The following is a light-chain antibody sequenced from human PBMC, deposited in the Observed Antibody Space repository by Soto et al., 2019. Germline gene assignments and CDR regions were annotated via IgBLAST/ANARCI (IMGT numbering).Light chain of an antibody. V-gene: IGLV1-47*01. J-gene: IGLJ2*01. Sequence: QAVVTQPPSASGTPGQRVTISCSGRSSNIGRNFVYWYQQLPGTAPKLLIYRNNQRPSGVPDRFSGSKSGTSASLAISGLRSEDEADYYCAAWDDSLRGVLFGGGTKVTVL. CDR1: SSNIGRNF. CDR3: AAWDDSLRGVL. CDR2: RNN.